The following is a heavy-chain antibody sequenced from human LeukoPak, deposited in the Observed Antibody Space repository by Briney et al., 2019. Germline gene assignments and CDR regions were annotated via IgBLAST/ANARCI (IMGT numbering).Heavy chain of an antibody. CDR3: ARGGYGDYVSLFQH. J-gene: IGHJ1*01. Sequence: SQTLSLTCAICGDSVSSNSAAWNWIRQSPSRCLEWLGRTYYRPKWYNDYAVSVKSRIIINPDTSKNQFSLQLDSVTPEDTAVYYCARGGYGDYVSLFQHWGQGTLVTVSS. D-gene: IGHD4-17*01. CDR2: TYYRPKWYN. V-gene: IGHV6-1*01. CDR1: GDSVSSNSAA.